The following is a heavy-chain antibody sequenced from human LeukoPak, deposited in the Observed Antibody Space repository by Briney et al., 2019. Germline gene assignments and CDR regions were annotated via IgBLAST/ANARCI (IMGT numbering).Heavy chain of an antibody. CDR3: AKVTDRYFSYGLDV. J-gene: IGHJ6*02. D-gene: IGHD3-9*01. CDR1: GFIFDDYA. CDR2: ITWNSGDI. Sequence: GRSLRLSCAASGFIFDDYAMHWVRQAPGKGLERVSGITWNSGDIGYADSVKGRFTISRDNAKNSLYLQMNSLRAEDTALYYCAKVTDRYFSYGLDVWGQGTTVTVSS. V-gene: IGHV3-9*01.